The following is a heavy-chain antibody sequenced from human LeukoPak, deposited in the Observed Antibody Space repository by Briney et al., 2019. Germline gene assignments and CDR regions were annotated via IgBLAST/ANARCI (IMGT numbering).Heavy chain of an antibody. V-gene: IGHV4-39*01. CDR2: IYYSGST. J-gene: IGHJ3*02. CDR1: GGSLSSSSYY. D-gene: IGHD2-15*01. Sequence: SETRSLTSTVSGGSLSSSSYYWGWIRQPPGKGLEWFGSIYYSGSTHYNPSLKSRVTISVDTSQNQCSLKLSSVTAADTAVYYCARLWLGYCSGGSCLRGAFDIWGQGTMVTVSS. CDR3: ARLWLGYCSGGSCLRGAFDI.